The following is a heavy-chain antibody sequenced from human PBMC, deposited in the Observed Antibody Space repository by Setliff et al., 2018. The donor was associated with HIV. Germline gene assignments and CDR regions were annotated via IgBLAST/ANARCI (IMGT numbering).Heavy chain of an antibody. CDR3: ARAKSLVRGVNYFDY. CDR1: GGSISSGGYY. Sequence: SETLSLTCTVSGGSISSGGYYWSWIRQHPGKGLEWIGLIYYSGSTYHNPSLKSRVTISVDTSKNQFSLKLNSVTAADTAVYYCARAKSLVRGVNYFDYWGQGTLVTVSS. V-gene: IGHV4-31*03. CDR2: IYYSGST. D-gene: IGHD3-10*01. J-gene: IGHJ4*02.